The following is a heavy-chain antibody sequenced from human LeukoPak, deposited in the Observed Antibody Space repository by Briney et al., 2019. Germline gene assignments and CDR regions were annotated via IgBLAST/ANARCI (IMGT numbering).Heavy chain of an antibody. CDR1: GFTFSTYG. Sequence: GGSLRLSCAASGFTFSTYGMHWVRQAPGKGLEWVAFIRYDGSNKFYADSVKGRFTISRDNSKNTLYLQMSSLRAEDTAVYYCAKEVNTGTGRFSFDIWGQGTMVTVSS. J-gene: IGHJ3*02. CDR2: IRYDGSNK. CDR3: AKEVNTGTGRFSFDI. V-gene: IGHV3-30*02. D-gene: IGHD3-10*01.